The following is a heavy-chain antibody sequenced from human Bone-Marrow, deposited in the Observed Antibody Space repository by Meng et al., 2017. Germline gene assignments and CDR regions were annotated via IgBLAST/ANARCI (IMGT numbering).Heavy chain of an antibody. CDR2: ISYDGSNK. Sequence: GGSLRLSCAASGFTFSSYAMHWVRQAPGKGLEWVAVISYDGSNKYYADSVKGRFTISRDNAKNSLYLQMNSLRAEDTAVYYCAREQYSSSWFRRARENNWFDPWGQGTLVTVSS. D-gene: IGHD6-13*01. CDR1: GFTFSSYA. CDR3: AREQYSSSWFRRARENNWFDP. J-gene: IGHJ5*02. V-gene: IGHV3-30*04.